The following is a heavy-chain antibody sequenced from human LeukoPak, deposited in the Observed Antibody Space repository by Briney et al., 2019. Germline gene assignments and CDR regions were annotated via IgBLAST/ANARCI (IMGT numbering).Heavy chain of an antibody. CDR3: ARDPVSLGRMDV. CDR1: GFTFSDYY. V-gene: IGHV3-11*01. CDR2: ISGSGSTI. J-gene: IGHJ6*02. Sequence: GGSLRLSCAASGFTFSDYYMSWIRQAPGKGLEWVSSISGSGSTIYYADSVKGRFTISRDNAENSLYLQMNSLRAEDTAVYYCARDPVSLGRMDVWGQGTTVTVSS.